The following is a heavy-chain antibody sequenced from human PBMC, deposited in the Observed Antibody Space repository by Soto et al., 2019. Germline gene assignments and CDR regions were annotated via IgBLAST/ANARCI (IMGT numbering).Heavy chain of an antibody. CDR2: IYYSGST. CDR3: AREGDCSGGSCPWDY. CDR1: GGSISSYY. D-gene: IGHD2-15*01. Sequence: SETLSLTCTVSGGSISSYYWSWIRQPPGKGLEWIGYIYYSGSTNYNPSLKSRVTISVDTSKNQFSLKLSSVTAADTAVYYCAREGDCSGGSCPWDYWGQGTLVTVSS. V-gene: IGHV4-59*12. J-gene: IGHJ4*02.